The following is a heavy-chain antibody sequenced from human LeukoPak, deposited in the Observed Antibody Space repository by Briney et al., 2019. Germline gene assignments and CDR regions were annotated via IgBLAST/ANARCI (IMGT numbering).Heavy chain of an antibody. CDR2: IYSGGST. Sequence: GGSLRLSCAVSGFTISRNYMSWVRQAPGKGLEWVSVIYSGGSTYYADSVKGRFTISRDNSKNTLYLQMNSPRAEDTAVYYCAGGFVRAGLFDYWGQGTPVTVSS. V-gene: IGHV3-53*01. D-gene: IGHD6-13*01. J-gene: IGHJ4*02. CDR3: AGGFVRAGLFDY. CDR1: GFTISRNY.